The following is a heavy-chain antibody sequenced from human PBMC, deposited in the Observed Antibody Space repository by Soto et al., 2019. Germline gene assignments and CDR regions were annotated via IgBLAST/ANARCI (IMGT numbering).Heavy chain of an antibody. Sequence: SETLSLTCAVSGGSISSSNWWSWVRQPPGKGLEWIGEIYHSGSTNYNPSLKSRVTISVDKSKNQFSLKLSSVTAADTAVYYCASADYYGSGSRFDPWGQGTLVTVYS. CDR3: ASADYYGSGSRFDP. J-gene: IGHJ5*02. D-gene: IGHD3-10*01. CDR1: GGSISSSNW. V-gene: IGHV4-4*02. CDR2: IYHSGST.